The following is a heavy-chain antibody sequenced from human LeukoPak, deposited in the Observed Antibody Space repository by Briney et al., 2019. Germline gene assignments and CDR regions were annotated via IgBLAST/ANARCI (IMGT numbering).Heavy chain of an antibody. CDR3: VKDNGRWFDP. V-gene: IGHV4-59*01. J-gene: IGHJ5*02. CDR1: GGSMRSNY. D-gene: IGHD1-26*01. CDR2: IYYSGST. Sequence: LETLSLTCTVSGGSMRSNYWSLIRQPPGKGLDWIGNIYYSGSTNYNPSLKSRVTISIDPSKNQFSLKLSSVTAADTAIYYCVKDNGRWFDPWGQGTLVIVSS.